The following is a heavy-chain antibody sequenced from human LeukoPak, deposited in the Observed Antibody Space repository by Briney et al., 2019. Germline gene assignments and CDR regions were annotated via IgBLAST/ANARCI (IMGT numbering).Heavy chain of an antibody. CDR2: IYYSGST. D-gene: IGHD2-21*01. V-gene: IGHV4-39*07. Sequence: LETLSLTCTVSGGSISSSSYYWGWIRQPPGKGLEWIGSIYYSGSTYYNPSLKSRVTISVDRSKNQFSLKLSSVTAADTAVYYCARATPLVCGGDCYSGWFDPWGQGTLVTVSS. CDR1: GGSISSSSYY. J-gene: IGHJ5*02. CDR3: ARATPLVCGGDCYSGWFDP.